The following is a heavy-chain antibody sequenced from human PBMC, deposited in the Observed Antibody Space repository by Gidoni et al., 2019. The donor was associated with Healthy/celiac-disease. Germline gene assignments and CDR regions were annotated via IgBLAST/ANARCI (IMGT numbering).Heavy chain of an antibody. CDR1: GGSSSGYY. CDR3: ARTSLAVGTMTIDY. D-gene: IGHD3-22*01. CDR2: INHSGST. V-gene: IGHV4-34*01. Sequence: QVQLQQWGAGLMKPSETLSLTCAVYGGSSSGYYWSWIRQPPGKGLEWIGEINHSGSTNYNPSLKSRVTISVDTSKNQFSLKLSSVTAADTAVYYCARTSLAVGTMTIDYWGQGTLVTVSS. J-gene: IGHJ4*02.